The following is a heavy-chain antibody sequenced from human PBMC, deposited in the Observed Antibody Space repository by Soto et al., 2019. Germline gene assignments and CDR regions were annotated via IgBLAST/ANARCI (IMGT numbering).Heavy chain of an antibody. J-gene: IGHJ4*02. CDR1: GYTFTIYG. CDR2: VSGYNGNT. Sequence: QVQLVQSGAEVKKPGASVKVSCKASGYTFTIYGISWVRQAPGQGLEWMGWVSGYNGNTDYAQILQDRVTLTTDASTSSVYMELRSLRSDDTAVYYCARVDYYDSSGYYGYWGQGTLITVSS. D-gene: IGHD3-22*01. V-gene: IGHV1-18*04. CDR3: ARVDYYDSSGYYGY.